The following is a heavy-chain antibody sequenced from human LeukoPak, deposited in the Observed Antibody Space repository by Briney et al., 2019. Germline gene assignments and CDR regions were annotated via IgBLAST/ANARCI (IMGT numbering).Heavy chain of an antibody. CDR3: AREENVYYYFDY. J-gene: IGHJ4*02. CDR1: GYSITSSSW. V-gene: IGHV4-28*03. Sequence: SDTLSLTCAVSGYSITSSSWWGWIRPPPGKGLEWIGYIYHSGTTYYDPSLQSRVTMSVDTSKNQFSLKLSSVTAVDTAVYYCAREENVYYYFDYWGQGTLVTVSS. CDR2: IYHSGTT. D-gene: IGHD3-10*01.